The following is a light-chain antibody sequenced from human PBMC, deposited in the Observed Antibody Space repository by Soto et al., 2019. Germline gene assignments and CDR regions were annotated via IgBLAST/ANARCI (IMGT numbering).Light chain of an antibody. J-gene: IGLJ1*01. Sequence: QSVLTQPPSVSGAPGPRVTISCTGSSSNIGAGYDVHWYQQLPGTAPKLLIYGNSNRPSGVPDRFSGSKSGTSASLAITGLQAEDEADYSCQSYDSSLSGFYVFGTGTKVTGL. CDR1: SSNIGAGYD. V-gene: IGLV1-40*01. CDR2: GNS. CDR3: QSYDSSLSGFYV.